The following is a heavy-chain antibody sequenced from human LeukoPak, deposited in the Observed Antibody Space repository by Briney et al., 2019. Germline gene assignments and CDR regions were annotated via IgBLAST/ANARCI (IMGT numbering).Heavy chain of an antibody. Sequence: GGSLRLSCAASGFTFSSYSMNWVRQAPGKGLEWVANIKPDGTTKFYVDSVKGRFTISRDNALNSLYLQMNSLRAEDTAIYYCARSIPYGTTWYGRSDYWGQGTLVTVSS. D-gene: IGHD6-13*01. CDR3: ARSIPYGTTWYGRSDY. CDR1: GFTFSSYS. J-gene: IGHJ4*02. CDR2: IKPDGTTK. V-gene: IGHV3-7*03.